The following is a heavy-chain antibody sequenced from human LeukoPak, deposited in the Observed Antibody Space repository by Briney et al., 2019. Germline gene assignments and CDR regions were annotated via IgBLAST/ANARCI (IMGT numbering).Heavy chain of an antibody. CDR2: IIPIFGTA. J-gene: IGHJ6*04. V-gene: IGHV1-69*06. CDR1: GGTFSSYA. Sequence: SVKVSCKASGGTFSSYAISWVRQAPGQGLEWMGGIIPIFGTANYAQKFQGRVTITADKSTSTAYMELSSLRSEDTAMYYCARDTAMVRSYGMDVWGKGTTVTVSS. CDR3: ARDTAMVRSYGMDV. D-gene: IGHD5-18*01.